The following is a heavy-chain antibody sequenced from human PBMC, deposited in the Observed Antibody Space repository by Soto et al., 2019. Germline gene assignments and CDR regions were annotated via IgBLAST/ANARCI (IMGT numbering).Heavy chain of an antibody. CDR2: IKSKTDGGTT. J-gene: IGHJ4*02. CDR1: GFTFSNAW. V-gene: IGHV3-15*01. CDR3: TTGVAARPGDIVVVVAATSLDTPNY. D-gene: IGHD2-15*01. Sequence: PGGSLRLSCAASGFTFSNAWMSWVRQAPGKGLEWVGRIKSKTDGGTTDYAAPVKGRFTISRDDSKNTLYLQMNSLKTEDTAVYYCTTGVAARPGDIVVVVAATSLDTPNYWGQGTLVTVSS.